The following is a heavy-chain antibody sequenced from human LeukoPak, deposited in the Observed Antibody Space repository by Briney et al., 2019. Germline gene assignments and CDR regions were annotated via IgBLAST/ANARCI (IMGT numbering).Heavy chain of an antibody. J-gene: IGHJ6*03. Sequence: SETLSLTCTVSGGSISTYYWSWIRQPPGKGLEWIGYIYYNGNTNYNPSLKSRVTISVDTSKNQFSLKLSSVTAADTAVYYCAKDVGGNYYYYMDVWGKGTTVTVSS. CDR3: AKDVGGNYYYYMDV. CDR1: GGSISTYY. CDR2: IYYNGNT. D-gene: IGHD1-26*01. V-gene: IGHV4-59*01.